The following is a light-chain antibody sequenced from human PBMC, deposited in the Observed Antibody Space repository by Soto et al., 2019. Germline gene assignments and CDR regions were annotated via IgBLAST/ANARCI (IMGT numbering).Light chain of an antibody. J-gene: IGLJ7*01. Sequence: QSALTQPPSVSGAPGQRVTISCTGSSSNVGAGYDVHWYQQLPGTAPKLLMYGNSNRPSWVPDRFSGSKSGTSASLAITGLEAEDEADYYCQSYDRSLSGWVFGGGTQLTVL. CDR1: SSNVGAGYD. CDR3: QSYDRSLSGWV. CDR2: GNS. V-gene: IGLV1-40*01.